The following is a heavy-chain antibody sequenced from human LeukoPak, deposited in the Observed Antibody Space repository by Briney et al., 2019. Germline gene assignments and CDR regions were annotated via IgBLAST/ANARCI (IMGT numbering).Heavy chain of an antibody. J-gene: IGHJ6*02. Sequence: PSETLSLTFTVSGGSISSGGYYWSWIRQHPVKGLEWIGYIYYSGSTYYNPSLKSRVTISVDTSKNQFSLKLSSVTAADTAVYYCARVNTMVRGVILYYYYYGMDVWGQGTTVTVSS. V-gene: IGHV4-31*03. CDR1: GGSISSGGYY. D-gene: IGHD3-10*01. CDR3: ARVNTMVRGVILYYYYYGMDV. CDR2: IYYSGST.